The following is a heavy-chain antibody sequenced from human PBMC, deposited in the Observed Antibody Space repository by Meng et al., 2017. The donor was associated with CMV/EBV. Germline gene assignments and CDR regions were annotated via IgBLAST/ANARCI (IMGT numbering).Heavy chain of an antibody. V-gene: IGHV4-39*07. CDR2: IYYSGST. CDR1: GGSISSSSYY. D-gene: IGHD6-13*01. CDR3: ARDGGIAAAGTSYYYYYGMDV. J-gene: IGHJ6*02. Sequence: LSCTVSGGSISSSSYYWGWIRQPPGKGLEWIGSIYYSGSTYYNPSLKSRVTISVDTSKNQFSLKLSSVTAADTAVYYCARDGGIAAAGTSYYYYYGMDVWGQGTTVTVSS.